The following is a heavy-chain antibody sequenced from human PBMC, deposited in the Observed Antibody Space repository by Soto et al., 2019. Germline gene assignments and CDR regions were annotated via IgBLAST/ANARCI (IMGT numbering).Heavy chain of an antibody. D-gene: IGHD6-13*01. CDR2: IIPIFGTA. J-gene: IGHJ6*02. Sequence: QVQLVQSGAEVKKPGSSVMVSCKASGGTFSSYAISWVRQAPGQGLEWMGGIIPIFGTANYAQKFQGRVTITADKSTSTAYMERSSLRSEDTAVYYCAREGSPRDYYYGIDVWGQGTTVTVSS. V-gene: IGHV1-69*06. CDR1: GGTFSSYA. CDR3: AREGSPRDYYYGIDV.